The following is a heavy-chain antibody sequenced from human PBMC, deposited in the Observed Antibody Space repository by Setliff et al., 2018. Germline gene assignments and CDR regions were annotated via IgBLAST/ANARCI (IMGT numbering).Heavy chain of an antibody. CDR2: INTNTGNP. J-gene: IGHJ6*03. D-gene: IGHD6-6*01. Sequence: ASVKVSCKASGYTFTSYAMNWVRQAPGQGLEWMGWINTNTGNPTYAQGFTGRFVFSLDTSVSTAYLQISSLKAEDTAVYYYASSAKAARPGYYYYYMDVWGKGTTVIVSS. CDR3: ASSAKAARPGYYYYYMDV. V-gene: IGHV7-4-1*02. CDR1: GYTFTSYA.